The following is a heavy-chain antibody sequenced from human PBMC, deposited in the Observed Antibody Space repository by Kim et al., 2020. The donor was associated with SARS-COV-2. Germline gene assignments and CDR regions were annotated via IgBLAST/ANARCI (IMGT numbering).Heavy chain of an antibody. Sequence: GGSLRLSCAASGFTFSSYWMHWVRQAPGKGLVWVSRINSDGSSTSYADSVKGRFTISRDNAKNTLYLQMNSLRAEDTAVYYCARDIAYCSGGSCYSALDYYYGMDVWGQGTTVTVSS. D-gene: IGHD2-15*01. CDR1: GFTFSSYW. V-gene: IGHV3-74*01. CDR2: INSDGSST. J-gene: IGHJ6*02. CDR3: ARDIAYCSGGSCYSALDYYYGMDV.